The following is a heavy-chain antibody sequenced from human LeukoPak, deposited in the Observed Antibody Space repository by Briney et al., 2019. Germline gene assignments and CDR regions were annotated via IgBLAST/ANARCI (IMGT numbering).Heavy chain of an antibody. Sequence: ASVTVSCKTSGYTFTTYGISWVRQAPGQGLEYMGWISAFSGKTNYAQKFQGRVALTMATSTSTVEMELRSLKFGDTAVYFCARLSYDGEGYWGQGTLVTVSS. J-gene: IGHJ4*02. CDR3: ARLSYDGEGY. D-gene: IGHD3-10*01. V-gene: IGHV1-18*01. CDR2: ISAFSGKT. CDR1: GYTFTTYG.